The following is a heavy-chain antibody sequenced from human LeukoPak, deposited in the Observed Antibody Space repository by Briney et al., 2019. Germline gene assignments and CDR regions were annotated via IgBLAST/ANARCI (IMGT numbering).Heavy chain of an antibody. V-gene: IGHV3-9*01. CDR3: AKRTIGYCSGGSCYSPYNWFDP. J-gene: IGHJ5*02. CDR1: GFTFDDYA. D-gene: IGHD2-15*01. CDR2: ISWNSGTI. Sequence: PGGSLRLSCAASGFTFDDYAMHWVRRAPGKGLEWVSGISWNSGTIGYADSVKGRFTISRDNAKNSLYLQMNSLRAEDTAVYYRAKRTIGYCSGGSCYSPYNWFDPWGQGTLVTVSS.